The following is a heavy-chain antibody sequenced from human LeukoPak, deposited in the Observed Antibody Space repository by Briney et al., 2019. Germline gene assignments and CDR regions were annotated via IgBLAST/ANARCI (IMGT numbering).Heavy chain of an antibody. D-gene: IGHD3-10*01. CDR1: GGSISSYY. J-gene: IGHJ4*02. V-gene: IGHV4-59*01. CDR3: ARSGVGPPVTEPFDY. Sequence: SETLSLTCSVSGGSISSYYWSWIRQPPGKGLEWIGYIYYSGSTNYNPSLRSRVAISVDTSKNQFSLKLSSVTAADTAVYYCARSGVGPPVTEPFDYWGQGTLVIVFS. CDR2: IYYSGST.